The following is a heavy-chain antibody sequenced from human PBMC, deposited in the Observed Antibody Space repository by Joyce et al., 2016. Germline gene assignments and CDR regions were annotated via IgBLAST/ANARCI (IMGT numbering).Heavy chain of an antibody. CDR3: ARDEGLVDY. D-gene: IGHD1-26*01. Sequence: EVQLVETGGGLIQPGGSLRLFCAASGFTVSSTYMSWVRQAPGKGLELVSVIYSGGSTYYADAVKGRFTISSDKSRHTLYLQMNSLRAEDTALYYCARDEGLVDYWGQGTPVTVSS. V-gene: IGHV3-53*02. J-gene: IGHJ4*02. CDR1: GFTVSSTY. CDR2: IYSGGST.